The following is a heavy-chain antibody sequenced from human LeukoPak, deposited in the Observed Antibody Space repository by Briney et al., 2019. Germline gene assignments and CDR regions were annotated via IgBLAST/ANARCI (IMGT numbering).Heavy chain of an antibody. CDR1: GFTFSSYW. J-gene: IGHJ6*03. CDR2: IKQDGSEK. Sequence: GGSLRLSCAASGFTFSSYWMSWVRQAPGKGLEWVANIKQDGSEKYYVDSVKGRFTISRDNAKNTLYLQMNSLRAEDTAVYYCARDRSDSSSWYLYYYYYYMDVWGKGTTVTVSS. D-gene: IGHD6-13*01. CDR3: ARDRSDSSSWYLYYYYYYMDV. V-gene: IGHV3-7*01.